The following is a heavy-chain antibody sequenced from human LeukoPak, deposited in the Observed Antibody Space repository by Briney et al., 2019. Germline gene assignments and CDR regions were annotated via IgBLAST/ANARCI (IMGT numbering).Heavy chain of an antibody. Sequence: SVKVSCKASGGTFSSYAISWVRQAPGQGLEWMGRIIPILGIANYAQKFQGRVTITVDKSTSTAYMELSSLRSEDTAVYYCAREGYSGSQDYWGQGTMVTVSS. D-gene: IGHD3-10*01. J-gene: IGHJ4*02. CDR1: GGTFSSYA. CDR2: IIPILGIA. V-gene: IGHV1-69*04. CDR3: AREGYSGSQDY.